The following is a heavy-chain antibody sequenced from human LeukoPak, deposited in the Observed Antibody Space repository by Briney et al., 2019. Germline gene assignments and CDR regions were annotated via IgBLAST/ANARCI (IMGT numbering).Heavy chain of an antibody. CDR3: ARRRERGASDAFAF. CDR1: GFTFGSFW. Sequence: PGGSLRLSCAASGFTFGSFWMYWVRQAPGKGLVWVSRINSDGGSTTYADSVKGRFTISRDNAKNTVYLQMNSLRAEDTAVYYCARRRERGASDAFAFWGQGTMVTVSS. CDR2: INSDGGST. V-gene: IGHV3-74*01. D-gene: IGHD3-16*01. J-gene: IGHJ3*01.